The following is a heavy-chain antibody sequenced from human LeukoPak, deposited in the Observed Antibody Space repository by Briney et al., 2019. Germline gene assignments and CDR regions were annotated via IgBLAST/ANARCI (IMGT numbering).Heavy chain of an antibody. Sequence: GESLKISCKGSGYSFTRYWIGWVRQMPGKGLEWMGIIYPGDSDTRYSPSFQGQVTISADKSISTAYLQWSSLKASDTAMYYCARQMVVTAIPGWFDPWGQGTLVTVSS. CDR1: GYSFTRYW. V-gene: IGHV5-51*01. J-gene: IGHJ5*02. CDR3: ARQMVVTAIPGWFDP. CDR2: IYPGDSDT. D-gene: IGHD2-21*02.